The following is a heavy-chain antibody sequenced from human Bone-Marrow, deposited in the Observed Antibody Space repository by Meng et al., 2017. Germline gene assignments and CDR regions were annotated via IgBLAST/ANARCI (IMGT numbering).Heavy chain of an antibody. Sequence: GESLKISCAASGFTFSSYSMNWVRQAPGKGLEWVSSISSSSSYIYYADSVKGRFTISRDNAKNSLYLQMNSLIAEDTAVYYCARDRFGEWHDAFDIWGQGTMVTVSS. CDR1: GFTFSSYS. J-gene: IGHJ3*02. D-gene: IGHD3-10*01. V-gene: IGHV3-21*01. CDR2: ISSSSSYI. CDR3: ARDRFGEWHDAFDI.